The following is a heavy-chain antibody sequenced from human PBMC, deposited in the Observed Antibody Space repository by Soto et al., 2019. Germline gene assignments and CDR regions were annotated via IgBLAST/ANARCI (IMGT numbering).Heavy chain of an antibody. CDR1: GGSVSRDNW. J-gene: IGHJ4*02. CDR2: IHHSGST. CDR3: AENGSYDLVN. V-gene: IGHV4-4*02. D-gene: IGHD3-16*01. Sequence: QVQLQESGPGLVKPWGTLSLTCGVSGGSVSRDNWWSWVRQPPGKGLEWIGEIHHSGSTNYSPSLKSRVTMSVDKSRNQFSPKLTSVTAADTAVYYCAENGSYDLVNWGQGTRVTVSS.